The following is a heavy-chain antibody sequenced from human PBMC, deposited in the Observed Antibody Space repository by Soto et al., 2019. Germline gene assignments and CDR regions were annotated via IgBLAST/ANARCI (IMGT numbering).Heavy chain of an antibody. CDR1: GGTFSNYV. J-gene: IGHJ4*02. Sequence: ASVKFSCKASGGTFSNYVVNWVRQAPGQGLEWMGRIIPISGAANYAQKFQGRVTITADKSTSTSYMELSSLRSEDTAVYYCARDMTRTVVPYFDFWGQGTLVTV. D-gene: IGHD1-7*01. V-gene: IGHV1-69*06. CDR3: ARDMTRTVVPYFDF. CDR2: IIPISGAA.